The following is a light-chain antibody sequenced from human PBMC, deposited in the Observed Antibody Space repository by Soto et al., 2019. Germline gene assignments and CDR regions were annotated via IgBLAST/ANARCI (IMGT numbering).Light chain of an antibody. CDR3: HHYEA. V-gene: IGKV3-20*01. CDR2: GAS. CDR1: RRVSSSY. J-gene: IGKJ2*01. Sequence: EIVLTQSPGTLSLSPGERATLSCRASRRVSSSYFAWYQQKPGQAPRLVIYGASRRATGIPDRFSGSGSGTDFTLTISRLEPEDFAVFYCHHYEAFGLGTKLEIK.